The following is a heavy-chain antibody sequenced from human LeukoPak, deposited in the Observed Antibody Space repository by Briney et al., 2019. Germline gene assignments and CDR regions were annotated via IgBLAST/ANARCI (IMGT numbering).Heavy chain of an antibody. CDR1: GGSISSSSYY. V-gene: IGHV4-39*07. CDR2: IYYSGST. Sequence: SETLSLTCTVSGGSISSSSYYWGWIRQPPGKGLEWIGSIYYSGSTYYNPSLKSRVTISLDTSKNQFSLKLGSVTAADTAVYYCASRGYSYGSLSSWGQGTLVTVSS. CDR3: ASRGYSYGSLSS. D-gene: IGHD5-18*01. J-gene: IGHJ5*02.